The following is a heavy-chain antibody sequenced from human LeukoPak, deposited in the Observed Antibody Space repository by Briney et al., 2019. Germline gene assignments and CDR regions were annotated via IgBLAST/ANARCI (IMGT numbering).Heavy chain of an antibody. CDR3: ARLTRGYDFDY. CDR1: GGSISSGSYY. D-gene: IGHD3-22*01. J-gene: IGHJ4*02. CDR2: IYTSGST. V-gene: IGHV4-61*02. Sequence: SQTLSLTCTVSGGSISSGSYYWSWIRQPAGKGLEWIGRIYTSGSTNYNPSLKSRVTISVDTSKNQFSLKLSSVTAADTAVYYCARLTRGYDFDYWGQRNLGTVSS.